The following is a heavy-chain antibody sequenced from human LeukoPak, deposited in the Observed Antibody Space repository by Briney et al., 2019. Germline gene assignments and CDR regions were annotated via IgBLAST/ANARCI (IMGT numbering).Heavy chain of an antibody. D-gene: IGHD4-11*01. CDR3: AKRLPSYYFDY. V-gene: IGHV3-23*01. Sequence: GGSLRLSCAASGFTFSNYAMSWVRQAPGKGLEWVSAISPSGASTNYADSVKGRFTISRDNSKNTLYLQMNSLRAEDTAVYYCAKRLPSYYFDYWGQGTLVTVSS. J-gene: IGHJ4*02. CDR1: GFTFSNYA. CDR2: ISPSGAST.